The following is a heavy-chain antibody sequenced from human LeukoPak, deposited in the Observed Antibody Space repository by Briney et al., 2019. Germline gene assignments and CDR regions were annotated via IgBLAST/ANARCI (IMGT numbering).Heavy chain of an antibody. CDR1: GFTFSSYD. V-gene: IGHV3-13*05. CDR2: IGTAGDP. CDR3: AREKITMVRGVINDYGMDV. Sequence: GGSLRLSCAASGFTFSSYDMHWVRQATGKGLEWVSAIGTAGDPYYPGSVKGRFTISRENAKNSLYLQMNSLRAGDTAVYYCAREKITMVRGVINDYGMDVWGKGTTVTVSS. J-gene: IGHJ6*04. D-gene: IGHD3-10*01.